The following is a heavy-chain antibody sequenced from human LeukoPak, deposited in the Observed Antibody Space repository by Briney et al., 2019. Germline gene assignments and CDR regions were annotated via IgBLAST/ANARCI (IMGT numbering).Heavy chain of an antibody. Sequence: GGSLGLSCAASGFTFSSYAMSWVRQAPGKGLEWVSAISGSGGSTYYADSVKGRFTISRDNSKNTLYLQMNSLRAEDTAVYYCAKGLGDSSGYYRSYFDYWGQGTLVTVSS. D-gene: IGHD3-22*01. V-gene: IGHV3-23*01. CDR3: AKGLGDSSGYYRSYFDY. CDR1: GFTFSSYA. J-gene: IGHJ4*02. CDR2: ISGSGGST.